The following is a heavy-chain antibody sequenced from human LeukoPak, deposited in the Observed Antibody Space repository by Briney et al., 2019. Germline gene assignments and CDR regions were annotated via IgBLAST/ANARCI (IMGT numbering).Heavy chain of an antibody. D-gene: IGHD3-10*01. Sequence: SETLSLTCTVSGGSISSSSYYWGWIRQHPGKGLEWIGYIYYSGSTYYNPSLKSRVTISVDTSKNQFSLKLSSVTAADTAVYYCARQRITMVRGVITDWGQGTLVTVSS. J-gene: IGHJ4*02. V-gene: IGHV4-31*03. CDR3: ARQRITMVRGVITD. CDR2: IYYSGST. CDR1: GGSISSSSYY.